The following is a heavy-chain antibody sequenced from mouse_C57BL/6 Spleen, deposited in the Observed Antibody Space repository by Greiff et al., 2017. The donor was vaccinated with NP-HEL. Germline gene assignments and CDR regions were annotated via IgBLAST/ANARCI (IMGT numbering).Heavy chain of an antibody. V-gene: IGHV5-6*02. CDR3: ARGDQHYGSSYRYFDV. CDR2: ISSGGSYT. D-gene: IGHD1-1*01. Sequence: DVMLVESGGDLVKPGGSLKLSCAASGFTFSSYGMSWVRQTPDKRLEWVATISSGGSYTYYPDSVKGRFTISRDNAKNTLYLQMSSLKSEDTAMYYCARGDQHYGSSYRYFDVWGTGTTVTVSS. CDR1: GFTFSSYG. J-gene: IGHJ1*03.